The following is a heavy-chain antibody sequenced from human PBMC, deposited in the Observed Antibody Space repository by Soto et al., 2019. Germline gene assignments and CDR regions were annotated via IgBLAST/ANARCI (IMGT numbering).Heavy chain of an antibody. CDR3: ARVFLGCTSTTCLYYFDY. Sequence: EVQLVAAGGGLVKPGGSLRLSCAASGFTFNTYSMNWVLQPPGKGLEWVSSISNSGSYIYYADSVKGRLTISRKNAENSLDLQINCLSAEDTAVYYCARVFLGCTSTTCLYYFDYWGQGTLVTVSS. V-gene: IGHV3-21*01. CDR2: ISNSGSYI. D-gene: IGHD2-8*01. J-gene: IGHJ4*02. CDR1: GFTFNTYS.